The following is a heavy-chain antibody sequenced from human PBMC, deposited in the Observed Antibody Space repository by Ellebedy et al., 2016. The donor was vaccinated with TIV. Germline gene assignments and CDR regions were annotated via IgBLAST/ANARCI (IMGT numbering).Heavy chain of an antibody. D-gene: IGHD3-3*01. V-gene: IGHV3-21*01. CDR1: GFTFSSYA. CDR3: APSIFGVVVPPHD. J-gene: IGHJ4*02. CDR2: ISSSSSYK. Sequence: GESLKISCAGSGFTFSSYAMNWVRQAPGKGLEWVSSISSSSSYKYYADSVKGRFTISRDNAKNSLYLQMNSLRVEDTAVYYCAPSIFGVVVPPHDWGQGTLVTVSS.